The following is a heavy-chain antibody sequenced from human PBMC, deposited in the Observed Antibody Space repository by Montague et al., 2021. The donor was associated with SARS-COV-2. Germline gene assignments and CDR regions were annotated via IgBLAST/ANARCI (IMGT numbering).Heavy chain of an antibody. Sequence: SETLSLTCSVSGDSITTYYWSWIRQSPGRGLEWIAETHHTGGTNYNPSLASRVTISLDYSNNQVSLMLSSVTAADTAMYYCASHPVWQQLITWGQGTLVSVSP. V-gene: IGHV4-59*12. CDR3: ASHPVWQQLIT. CDR1: GDSITTYY. D-gene: IGHD6-13*01. CDR2: THHTGGT. J-gene: IGHJ5*02.